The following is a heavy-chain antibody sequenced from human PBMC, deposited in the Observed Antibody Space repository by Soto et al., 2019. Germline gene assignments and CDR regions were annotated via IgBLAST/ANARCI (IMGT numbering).Heavy chain of an antibody. D-gene: IGHD6-13*01. CDR2: IIPIFGTA. Sequence: QVQLVQSGAAVKKPGSSVKVSCKASGGTFSSYAISWVRQAPGQGLEWMGGIIPIFGTANYAQKFQGRVTITADESTSTAYMELSSLRSEDTAVYYCARAYENAAAGPNAFDIWGQGTMVTVSS. CDR1: GGTFSSYA. J-gene: IGHJ3*02. CDR3: ARAYENAAAGPNAFDI. V-gene: IGHV1-69*12.